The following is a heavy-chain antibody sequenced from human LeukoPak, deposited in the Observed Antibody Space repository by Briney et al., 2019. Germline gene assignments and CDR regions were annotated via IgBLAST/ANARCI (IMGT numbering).Heavy chain of an antibody. Sequence: GASVKVSCKASGYTFTGYYMHWVRQAPGQGLEWLGWINPNSGGTNYAQKFQGRVAMTRDTSISTAYMELSSLRSDDTAIYYCARGVAVANDYWGQGTLVTVSS. D-gene: IGHD2-15*01. CDR1: GYTFTGYY. CDR2: INPNSGGT. CDR3: ARGVAVANDY. V-gene: IGHV1-2*02. J-gene: IGHJ4*02.